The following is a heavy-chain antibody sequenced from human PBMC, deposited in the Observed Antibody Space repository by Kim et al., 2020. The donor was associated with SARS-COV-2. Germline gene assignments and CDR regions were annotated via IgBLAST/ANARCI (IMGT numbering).Heavy chain of an antibody. V-gene: IGHV4-59*01. Sequence: NSNPALKRRVTISVDTSKKQFSLKLSSVTAADTGVYYCARVNSSGWYYHYWGQGTLVTVSS. J-gene: IGHJ4*02. D-gene: IGHD6-19*01. CDR3: ARVNSSGWYYHY.